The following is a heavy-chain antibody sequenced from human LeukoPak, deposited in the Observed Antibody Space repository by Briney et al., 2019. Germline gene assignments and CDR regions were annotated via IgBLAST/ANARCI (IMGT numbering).Heavy chain of an antibody. CDR3: ARLWFGELLSNHFDY. CDR1: GFSLSTSGVG. D-gene: IGHD3-10*01. Sequence: SGPTLLKPTQTLTLTCTFSGFSLSTSGVGVGWIRQPPGKALEWLALIYWDDDKRYSPSLKSRLTITKDTSKNQVVLTMTNMDPVDTATYYCARLWFGELLSNHFDYWGQGTLVTVSS. V-gene: IGHV2-5*02. CDR2: IYWDDDK. J-gene: IGHJ4*02.